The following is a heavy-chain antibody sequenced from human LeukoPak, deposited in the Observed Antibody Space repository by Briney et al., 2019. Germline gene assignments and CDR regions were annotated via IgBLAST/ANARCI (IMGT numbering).Heavy chain of an antibody. CDR1: GGSISGYY. J-gene: IGHJ4*02. D-gene: IGHD1-26*01. CDR3: ARGEWDLLFDY. Sequence: SETLSLTCTVSGGSISGYYWSWIRQPPGKGLEWIGYIFYSGSTNYNPPLTSRVTISVDTSKNQFSLKLSSVTAADTAVYYCARGEWDLLFDYWGQGTLVTVSS. V-gene: IGHV4-59*01. CDR2: IFYSGST.